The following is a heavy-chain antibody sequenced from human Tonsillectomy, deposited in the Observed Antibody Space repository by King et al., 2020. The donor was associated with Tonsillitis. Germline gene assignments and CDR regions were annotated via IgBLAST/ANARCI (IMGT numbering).Heavy chain of an antibody. CDR2: IYPGDSDT. CDR1: GYSFTSYW. V-gene: IGHV5-51*01. CDR3: ARPAGYCSSTSAGCYFEY. Sequence: QLVQSGAEVKKPGESLKISCKGSGYSFTSYWIGWVRQMPGKGLEWMVIIYPGDSDTRYSPSFQGQVTFSADKSISTAYLQWSSLKASDTAMYYCARPAGYCSSTSAGCYFEYWGQGTLVTVAS. D-gene: IGHD2-2*01. J-gene: IGHJ4*02.